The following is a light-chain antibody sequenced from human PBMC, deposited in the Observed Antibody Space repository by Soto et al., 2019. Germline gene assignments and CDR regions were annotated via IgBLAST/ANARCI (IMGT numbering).Light chain of an antibody. J-gene: IGKJ5*01. V-gene: IGKV1-39*01. CDR3: QQSYSTPIT. CDR2: AAS. Sequence: IQMTQSPSSLSACVGDRVTITCRASQSINSYLNWYQQEPGKAPKFLIYAASSLQSGVPSRFSGSGSGTDFTLTISSLQPEDFATYYCQQSYSTPITFGQGTRLEIK. CDR1: QSINSY.